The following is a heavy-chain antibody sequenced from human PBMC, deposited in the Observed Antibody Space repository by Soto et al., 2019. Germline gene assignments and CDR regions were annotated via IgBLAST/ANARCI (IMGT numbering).Heavy chain of an antibody. Sequence: SETLSLTCTVSGGSISGYYWSWIRQPPGKGLEWIGYIYYSGSTQYNPSLKSRVSMSADTSKNQFSLKLSSVTAADTAVYYCARDYSSGWYNWFDPWGQGTLVTVSS. CDR3: ARDYSSGWYNWFDP. CDR1: GGSISGYY. D-gene: IGHD6-19*01. J-gene: IGHJ5*02. CDR2: IYYSGST. V-gene: IGHV4-59*08.